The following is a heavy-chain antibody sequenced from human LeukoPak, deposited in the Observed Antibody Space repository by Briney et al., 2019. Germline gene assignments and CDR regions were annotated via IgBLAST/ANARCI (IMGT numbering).Heavy chain of an antibody. V-gene: IGHV4-39*07. CDR1: GDSISTNTYY. D-gene: IGHD3-10*01. CDR2: IHHRGTT. CDR3: ARVTYNGYQHFDY. J-gene: IGHJ4*02. Sequence: SETLSPTCIVSGDSISTNTYYWGWIRLPPGKGLEWIGEIHHRGTTYYNPSLRSRVTISVDTSKNQFSLRLTSVTAADTAVYYCARVTYNGYQHFDYWGQGNLVTVS.